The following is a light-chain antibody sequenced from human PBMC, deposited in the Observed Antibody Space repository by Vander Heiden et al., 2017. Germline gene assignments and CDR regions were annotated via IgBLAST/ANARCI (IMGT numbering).Light chain of an antibody. CDR2: DVS. CDR1: SSDVGRYNY. Sequence: QSALTQPASVSGSPGQPITISCTGTSSDVGRYNYVSWYQQHPGKAPKLMIYDVSNRPSGISSRFSGSKSGNTASLTISGLQAEDEGDYYCNSYTTSDTYGCGTGTKV. V-gene: IGLV2-14*03. J-gene: IGLJ1*01. CDR3: NSYTTSDTYG.